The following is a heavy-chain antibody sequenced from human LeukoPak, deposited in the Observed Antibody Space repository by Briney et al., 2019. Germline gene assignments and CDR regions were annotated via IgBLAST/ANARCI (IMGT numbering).Heavy chain of an antibody. Sequence: SQTLSLTCAISGESVSSKSAAWNWIRQSPSRGLEWLGRTYYRSRWHNEYAVSLKGRITIDPDTSKNRSSLQLSSVTPEDTAVYYCARDLTTAYYYGSGSLLSWGQGTLVTVSS. CDR1: GESVSSKSAA. J-gene: IGHJ5*02. CDR2: TYYRSRWHN. V-gene: IGHV6-1*01. D-gene: IGHD3-10*01. CDR3: ARDLTTAYYYGSGSLLS.